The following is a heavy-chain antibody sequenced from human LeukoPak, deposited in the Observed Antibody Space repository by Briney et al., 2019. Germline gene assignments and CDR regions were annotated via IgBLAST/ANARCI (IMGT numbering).Heavy chain of an antibody. CDR1: GGSISSSSYY. CDR2: IYYSGST. J-gene: IGHJ4*02. CDR3: ARAPYYYDSSGYYYALYYFDY. D-gene: IGHD3-22*01. Sequence: SETLSLTCTVSGGSISSSSYYWGWIRQPPGKGLEWIGSIYYSGSTYYNPSLKSRVTISVDTSKNQFSLKLSSVTAADTAVYYCARAPYYYDSSGYYYALYYFDYWGQGTLVTVSS. V-gene: IGHV4-39*01.